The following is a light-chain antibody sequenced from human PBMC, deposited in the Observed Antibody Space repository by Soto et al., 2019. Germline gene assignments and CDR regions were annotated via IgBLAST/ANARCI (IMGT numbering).Light chain of an antibody. CDR2: EVN. CDR1: SSDVGLYNL. V-gene: IGLV2-23*02. Sequence: QSAPIQPASVSGSPGQSITISCTGSSSDVGLYNLVSWYRQYPGEAPKLILYEVNKWSSEISHRFSGSKSGNTASLTISGLQAEDEADYYCCSFAGSRTWVFGGGTKLTVL. J-gene: IGLJ3*02. CDR3: CSFAGSRTWV.